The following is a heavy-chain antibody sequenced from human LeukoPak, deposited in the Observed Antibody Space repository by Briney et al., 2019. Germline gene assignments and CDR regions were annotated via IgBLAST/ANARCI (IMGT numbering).Heavy chain of an antibody. V-gene: IGHV3-9*01. CDR1: GFTFDDYA. CDR3: AKDLIPVVVVAATNYFDY. D-gene: IGHD2-15*01. Sequence: PGGSLRLSCAASGFTFDDYAMHWVRQAPGKGLEWVSGISWNSGSIGYADSVKGRFTISRDNAKNSLYLQMNSLRAEDTAVYYCAKDLIPVVVVAATNYFDYWGQGTLVTVSS. CDR2: ISWNSGSI. J-gene: IGHJ4*02.